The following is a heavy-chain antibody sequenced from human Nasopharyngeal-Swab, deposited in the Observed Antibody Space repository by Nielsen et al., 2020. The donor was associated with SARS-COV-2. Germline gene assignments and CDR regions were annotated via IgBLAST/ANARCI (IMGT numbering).Heavy chain of an antibody. Sequence: SETLSLTCAVYGGSFSGYYWGWIRQPPGKGLEWIGSIYYSGSTYYNPSLKSRVTISVDTSKNQFSLKLSSVTAADTAVYYCARRAVLGSYCSGGSCYSGGFDPWGQGTLVTVSS. CDR1: GGSFSGYY. D-gene: IGHD2-15*01. CDR2: IYYSGST. V-gene: IGHV4-39*01. J-gene: IGHJ5*02. CDR3: ARRAVLGSYCSGGSCYSGGFDP.